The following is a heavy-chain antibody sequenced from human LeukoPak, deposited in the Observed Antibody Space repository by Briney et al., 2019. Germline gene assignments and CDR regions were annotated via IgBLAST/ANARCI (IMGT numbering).Heavy chain of an antibody. CDR1: GFTFSSYS. J-gene: IGHJ4*02. D-gene: IGHD2-2*01. CDR3: AKLVVPAAKLSFDY. V-gene: IGHV3-30*02. Sequence: GGSLRLSCAASGFTFSSYSMHWVRQAPGKGLEWVAFIRYDGSNKYYADSVKGRFTISRDNSKNTLYLQMNSLRAEDTAVYYCAKLVVPAAKLSFDYWGQGTLVTVSS. CDR2: IRYDGSNK.